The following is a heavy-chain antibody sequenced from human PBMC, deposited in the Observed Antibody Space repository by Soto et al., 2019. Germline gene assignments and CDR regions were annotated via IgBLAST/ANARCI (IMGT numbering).Heavy chain of an antibody. J-gene: IGHJ4*02. CDR3: ARWSSAAGLGY. CDR1: GGTFSSYA. V-gene: IGHV1-69*12. CDR2: IIPIFGTA. Sequence: QVQLVQSGAEVKKPGSSVKVSCKASGGTFSSYAISWVRQAPGQGLEWMGGIIPIFGTANDAQKFQGRVTMTADESTSTAYTELSSLGSEDTAGLYWARWSSAAGLGYWGQGTLVTVSS. D-gene: IGHD3-16*01.